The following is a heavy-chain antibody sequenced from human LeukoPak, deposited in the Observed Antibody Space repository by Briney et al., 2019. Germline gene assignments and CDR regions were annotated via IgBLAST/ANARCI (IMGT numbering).Heavy chain of an antibody. Sequence: PGGSLRLSCAASGFTFSSYAMHWVRQAPGKGLEWVAVISYDGSNKYYADSVKGRFTISRDNSKNTLYLQMNSLRAEDTAVYYCAREDYDSSGYYSHWGQGTLVTVSS. CDR3: AREDYDSSGYYSH. CDR2: ISYDGSNK. J-gene: IGHJ4*02. D-gene: IGHD3-22*01. V-gene: IGHV3-30-3*01. CDR1: GFTFSSYA.